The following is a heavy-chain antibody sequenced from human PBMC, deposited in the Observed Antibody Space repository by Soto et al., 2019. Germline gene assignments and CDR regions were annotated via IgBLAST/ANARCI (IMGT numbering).Heavy chain of an antibody. V-gene: IGHV1-2*04. CDR3: ARDVVVVAATQYNWFDP. CDR1: GYTFTGYY. D-gene: IGHD2-15*01. Sequence: ASVKVSCKASGYTFTGYYMHWVRQAPGQGLEWMGWINPNSGGTNYAQKFQGWVTMTRDTSISTAYMELSRLRSDDTAVYYCARDVVVVAATQYNWFDPWGQGTLVTVSS. CDR2: INPNSGGT. J-gene: IGHJ5*02.